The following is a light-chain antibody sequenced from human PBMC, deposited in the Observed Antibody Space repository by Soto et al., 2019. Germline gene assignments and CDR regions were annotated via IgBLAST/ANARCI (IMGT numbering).Light chain of an antibody. CDR3: QQYDSSPPMCT. V-gene: IGKV3-20*01. CDR1: QSVSSSY. J-gene: IGKJ2*02. Sequence: EIVLTQSPGTLSLSPGERATLSCRASQSVSSSYLAWYQQKPGQAPRLLIYGASSRATGIPDRFSGSGSGTDFTLTISRLEPEDFAVYYCQQYDSSPPMCTFGQGTKLEIK. CDR2: GAS.